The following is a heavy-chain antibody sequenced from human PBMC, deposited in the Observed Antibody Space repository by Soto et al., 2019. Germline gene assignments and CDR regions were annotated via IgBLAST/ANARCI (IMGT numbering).Heavy chain of an antibody. Sequence: SETLSLTCTVSGGSINSGGYYWSWIRQHPGKGLEWIGYIYYSGSTYYNPSLKSRVTISVDTSTNQFSLKLSSVPASVFALYYCARDGYSYGYFDYWGQGALVTVSS. CDR1: GGSINSGGYY. D-gene: IGHD5-18*01. CDR3: ARDGYSYGYFDY. J-gene: IGHJ4*02. CDR2: IYYSGST. V-gene: IGHV4-31*03.